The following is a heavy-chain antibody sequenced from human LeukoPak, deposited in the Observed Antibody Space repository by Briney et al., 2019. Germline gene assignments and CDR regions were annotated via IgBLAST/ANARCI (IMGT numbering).Heavy chain of an antibody. V-gene: IGHV3-33*01. Sequence: GGSLRLSCAASRFTFSNYGMHWVRQAPGKGLEWVAVIWYDGSNKYYADSVKGRFTISRDNSKNTLYLQMNSLRAEDTAVYYCARDHSSGWYSDYFDYWGQGTLVTVSS. CDR1: RFTFSNYG. J-gene: IGHJ4*02. CDR2: IWYDGSNK. CDR3: ARDHSSGWYSDYFDY. D-gene: IGHD6-19*01.